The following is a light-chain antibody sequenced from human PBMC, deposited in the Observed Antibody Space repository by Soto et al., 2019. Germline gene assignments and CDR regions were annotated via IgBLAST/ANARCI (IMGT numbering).Light chain of an antibody. V-gene: IGLV2-14*01. Sequence: QSALTQPASVSGSPGHSIAISCTGTSSDVGGYNYVSWYQQHPGKAPKLMIYDVGDRPSGVSNRFSGSKSGNTASLTISGLQAEDEADYYCSSYTSSSTLVFGTGTKLTVL. CDR2: DVG. CDR3: SSYTSSSTLV. J-gene: IGLJ1*01. CDR1: SSDVGGYNY.